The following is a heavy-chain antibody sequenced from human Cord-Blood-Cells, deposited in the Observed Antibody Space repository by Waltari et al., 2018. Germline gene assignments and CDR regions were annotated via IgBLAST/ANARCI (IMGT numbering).Heavy chain of an antibody. Sequence: QVQLVQSGAEVKKPGASVKVSCKDSGYTFTGYYMHWVRQAPGQGLEWMGRINPNSGGTNYAQKFQGRVTMTRDTSISTAYMELSRLRSDDTAVYYCARVHPLYSSSWYFDYWGQGTLVTVSS. CDR3: ARVHPLYSSSWYFDY. J-gene: IGHJ4*02. D-gene: IGHD6-13*01. CDR1: GYTFTGYY. CDR2: INPNSGGT. V-gene: IGHV1-2*06.